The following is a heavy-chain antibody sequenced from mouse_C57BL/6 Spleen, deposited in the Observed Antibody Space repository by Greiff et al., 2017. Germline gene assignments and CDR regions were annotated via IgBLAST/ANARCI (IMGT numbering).Heavy chain of an antibody. Sequence: VQLKESGPELVKPGASVKIPCKASGYTFTDYNMDWVKQSHGKSLEWIGDINPNNGGTIYNQKFKGKATLTVDKSSSTAYMELRSLTSEDTAVYYCASLDSSGYSAWFAYWGQGTLVTVSA. CDR3: ASLDSSGYSAWFAY. J-gene: IGHJ3*01. CDR2: INPNNGGT. D-gene: IGHD3-2*02. CDR1: GYTFTDYN. V-gene: IGHV1-18*01.